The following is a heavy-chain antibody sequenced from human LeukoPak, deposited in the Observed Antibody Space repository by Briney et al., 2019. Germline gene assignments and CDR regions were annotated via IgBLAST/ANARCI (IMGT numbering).Heavy chain of an antibody. V-gene: IGHV3-23*01. Sequence: PGGSLRLSCAASGFTFSSYTMNWVRQTPGEGLEWVSGIDGSGVVTYYADSAKGRFTISRDNSRYSLYLQMNSLRAEDTAIYYCASVYTTGPRVDVWGQGTTVTVSS. J-gene: IGHJ6*02. CDR2: IDGSGVVT. D-gene: IGHD2-8*02. CDR3: ASVYTTGPRVDV. CDR1: GFTFSSYT.